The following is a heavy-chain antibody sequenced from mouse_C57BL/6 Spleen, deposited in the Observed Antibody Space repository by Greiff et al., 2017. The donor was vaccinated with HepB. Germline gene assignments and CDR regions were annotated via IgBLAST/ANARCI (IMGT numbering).Heavy chain of an antibody. Sequence: QVQLQQPGAELVKPGASVKLSCKASGYTFTSYWMHWVKQRPGQGLEWIGMIHPNSGSTNYNEKFKSKATLTVDKSSSTAYMQLSSLTSEDSAVYYCARRGDYDYDEGYFDYWGQGTTLTVSS. CDR1: GYTFTSYW. CDR2: IHPNSGST. D-gene: IGHD2-4*01. V-gene: IGHV1-64*01. J-gene: IGHJ2*01. CDR3: ARRGDYDYDEGYFDY.